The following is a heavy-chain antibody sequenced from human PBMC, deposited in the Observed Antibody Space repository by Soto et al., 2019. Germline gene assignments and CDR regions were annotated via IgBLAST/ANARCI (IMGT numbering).Heavy chain of an antibody. J-gene: IGHJ4*02. V-gene: IGHV3-30*18. CDR2: ISYDGSNK. D-gene: IGHD5-18*01. CDR1: GFTFSSYG. Sequence: GGSLRLSCAASGFTFSSYGMHWVRQAPGKGLEWVAVISYDGSNKYYADSVKGRFTISRDNSKNTLYLQMNSLRAEDTAVYNCAKNGCSYGTSFDYWGQGTLVTVSS. CDR3: AKNGCSYGTSFDY.